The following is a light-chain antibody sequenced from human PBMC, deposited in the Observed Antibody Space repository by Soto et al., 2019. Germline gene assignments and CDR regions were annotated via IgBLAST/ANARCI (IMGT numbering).Light chain of an antibody. CDR3: QQYNNWPYP. CDR1: QSVSSN. V-gene: IGKV3-15*01. J-gene: IGKJ2*01. CDR2: GAS. Sequence: EIVVTQSPATLSVSPGERATLSCRASQSVSSNLAWYQQKPGQAPRLLIYGASTRATDIPARFSGSESGTEFTLTITSLQSEDFAVYYCQQYNNWPYPFGQGTKVEIK.